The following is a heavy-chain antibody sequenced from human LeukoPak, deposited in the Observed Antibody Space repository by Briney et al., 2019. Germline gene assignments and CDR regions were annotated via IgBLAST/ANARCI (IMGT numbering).Heavy chain of an antibody. D-gene: IGHD2-21*02. CDR3: TGYCGGDCYYYFDY. Sequence: GGSLRLSCAASGFTFSNAWMSWVRQAPGKGLEWVGRIKSKTDGGTTDYAAPVKGGFTISRDDSKNTLYLQMNSLKTEDTAVYYCTGYCGGDCYYYFDYWGQGTLVTVSS. J-gene: IGHJ4*02. V-gene: IGHV3-15*01. CDR2: IKSKTDGGTT. CDR1: GFTFSNAW.